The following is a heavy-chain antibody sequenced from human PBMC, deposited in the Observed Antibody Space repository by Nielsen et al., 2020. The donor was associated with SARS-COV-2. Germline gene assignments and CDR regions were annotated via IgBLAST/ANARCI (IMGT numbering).Heavy chain of an antibody. J-gene: IGHJ4*02. Sequence: SETLSLTCSVSGGSVSSGSYYWTWIRQPTGKGLEWIGYISHSWSTNYNPSLKSRVSMSVDTAKNQFSLRLSSLTAVDTAMYYCARFSPAAAADLWGQGTLVTVSS. CDR3: ARFSPAAAADL. D-gene: IGHD6-13*01. CDR1: GGSVSSGSYY. V-gene: IGHV4-61*01. CDR2: ISHSWST.